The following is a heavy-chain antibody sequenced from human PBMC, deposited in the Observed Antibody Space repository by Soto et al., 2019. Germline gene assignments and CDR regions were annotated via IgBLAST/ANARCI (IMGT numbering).Heavy chain of an antibody. CDR2: ISHSGST. CDR3: ARVREGYSYGDY. CDR1: GGSFSGFY. Sequence: QVQLQQWGAGLLKPSETLSLTCAVYGGSFSGFYWSWIRQPPGKGLEWIGEISHSGSTNYNPSLKSRVTISVDTSKNQFSLKLSSVTAADTAVYYCARVREGYSYGDYWGQGTLVTVSS. J-gene: IGHJ4*02. V-gene: IGHV4-34*01. D-gene: IGHD5-18*01.